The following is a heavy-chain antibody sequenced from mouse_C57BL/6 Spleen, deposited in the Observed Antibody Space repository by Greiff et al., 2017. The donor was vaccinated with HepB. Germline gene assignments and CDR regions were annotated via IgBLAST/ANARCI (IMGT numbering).Heavy chain of an antibody. J-gene: IGHJ1*03. Sequence: VQLQQSGAELVRPGASVKLSCTASGFNIKDYYMHWVKQRPEQGLEWIGRIDPEDGDTEYASKFQGKATMTADTSSNKAYLQLSSLTTEDTAVYYCTPSYGYDWYFDVWGTGTTVTVSS. CDR1: GFNIKDYY. V-gene: IGHV14-1*01. CDR2: IDPEDGDT. D-gene: IGHD2-2*01. CDR3: TPSYGYDWYFDV.